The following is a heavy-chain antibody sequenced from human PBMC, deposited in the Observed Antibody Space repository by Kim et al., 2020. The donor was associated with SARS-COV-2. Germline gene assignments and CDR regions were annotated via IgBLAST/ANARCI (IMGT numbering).Heavy chain of an antibody. Sequence: GGSLRLSCAASGFTFSSYGMHWVRQAPGKGLEWVAVISYDGSNKYYADSVKGRFTISRDNSKNTLYLQMNSLRAEDTAVYYCAKDTGSSSSGPDDYWGQG. V-gene: IGHV3-30*18. CDR3: AKDTGSSSSGPDDY. CDR1: GFTFSSYG. D-gene: IGHD6-6*01. CDR2: ISYDGSNK. J-gene: IGHJ4*02.